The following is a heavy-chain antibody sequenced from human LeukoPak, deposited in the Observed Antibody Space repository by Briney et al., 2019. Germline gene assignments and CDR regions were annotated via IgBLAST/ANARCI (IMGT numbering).Heavy chain of an antibody. J-gene: IGHJ4*02. D-gene: IGHD6-19*01. CDR3: ARASLKLYSSGWYSSGY. V-gene: IGHV1-2*02. CDR1: GYTFTGYY. CDR2: INPNSGGT. Sequence: GASVKVSCKASGYTFTGYYMHWVRRAPGQGLEWMGWINPNSGGTNYAQKFQGRVTMTRDTSISTAYMELSRLRSDDTAVYYCARASLKLYSSGWYSSGYWGQGTLVTVSS.